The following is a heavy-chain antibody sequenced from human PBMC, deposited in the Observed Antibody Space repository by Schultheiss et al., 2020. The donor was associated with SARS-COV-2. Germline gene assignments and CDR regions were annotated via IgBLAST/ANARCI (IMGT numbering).Heavy chain of an antibody. J-gene: IGHJ4*02. V-gene: IGHV3-33*08. Sequence: GGSLRLSCAASGFTFSNAWMSWVRQAPGKGLEWVAVIWYDGSNKYYADSVKGRFTISRDNAKNSLYLQMHSLRAEDTAVYYCARENDYNNYFDYWGQGALVTVSS. CDR3: ARENDYNNYFDY. CDR2: IWYDGSNK. CDR1: GFTFSNAW. D-gene: IGHD5-24*01.